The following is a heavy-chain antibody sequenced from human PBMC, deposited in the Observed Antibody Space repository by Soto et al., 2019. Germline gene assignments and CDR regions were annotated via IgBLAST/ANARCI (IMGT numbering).Heavy chain of an antibody. V-gene: IGHV1-69*13. D-gene: IGHD3-3*01. Sequence: SVKVSCKASGGTFSSYAISWVRQAPGQGLEWMGGIIPIFGTATYAQKCQGRVTMTADESTSTAYMELSSRRSEDTAVNYGARGRRDFWSGYYRLGGMDVWGQGTTVTVSS. CDR3: ARGRRDFWSGYYRLGGMDV. CDR1: GGTFSSYA. J-gene: IGHJ6*02. CDR2: IIPIFGTA.